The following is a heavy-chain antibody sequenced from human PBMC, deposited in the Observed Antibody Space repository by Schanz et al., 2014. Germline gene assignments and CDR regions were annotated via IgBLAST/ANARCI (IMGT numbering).Heavy chain of an antibody. J-gene: IGHJ4*02. V-gene: IGHV3-30*19. Sequence: QAQLMESGGGVVQPGTSLILSCSVSGFSLNTYGIHWFRQPAGKGPEWVALISNDGSIKYYADSVEGRFTISRDNSRNTLYLQMNSLRTEDTAVYYCASPSGYSDYGTYFDFWGQGTLVTVSS. CDR2: ISNDGSIK. D-gene: IGHD5-12*01. CDR3: ASPSGYSDYGTYFDF. CDR1: GFSLNTYG.